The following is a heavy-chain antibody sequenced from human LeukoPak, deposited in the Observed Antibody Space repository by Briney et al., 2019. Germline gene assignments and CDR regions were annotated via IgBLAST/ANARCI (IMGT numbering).Heavy chain of an antibody. Sequence: GGSLRLSCAASGFTFSSYGMHWVRQAPGKGLEGVAFIRYDGSNKYYADSVKGRFTISRDNSKNTLYLQMNSLRAEDTAVYYCARAGSGGYYAFDIWGQGTMVTVSS. D-gene: IGHD3-22*01. CDR1: GFTFSSYG. J-gene: IGHJ3*02. V-gene: IGHV3-30*02. CDR2: IRYDGSNK. CDR3: ARAGSGGYYAFDI.